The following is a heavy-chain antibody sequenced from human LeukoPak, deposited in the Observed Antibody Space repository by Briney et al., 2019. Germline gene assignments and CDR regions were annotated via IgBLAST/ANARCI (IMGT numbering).Heavy chain of an antibody. CDR1: GFTFSSYD. CDR2: ISSRGTTM. J-gene: IGHJ4*02. CDR3: AKGSYSNYDFDY. D-gene: IGHD4-11*01. V-gene: IGHV3-48*01. Sequence: AGGSLRLSCAASGFTFSSYDMNWVRQAPGKGPEWVSYISSRGTTMYYADSVKGRFTISRDNSKNTLYLQMNSLRAEDTAVYYCAKGSYSNYDFDYWGQGTLVTVSS.